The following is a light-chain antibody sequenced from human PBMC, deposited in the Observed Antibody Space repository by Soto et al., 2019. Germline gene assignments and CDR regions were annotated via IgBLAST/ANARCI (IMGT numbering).Light chain of an antibody. J-gene: IGKJ1*01. CDR2: DAS. CDR1: QSISSW. CDR3: QKYNSYSQT. V-gene: IGKV1-5*01. Sequence: DIPMTQSHSTLSASVGDRFTITCRASQSISSWLAWYQPKPGKAPKLLIYDASSLESGVPSRFSGSGSGTEFTLTISSLQPDDFATYYCQKYNSYSQTFGQGTKVDIK.